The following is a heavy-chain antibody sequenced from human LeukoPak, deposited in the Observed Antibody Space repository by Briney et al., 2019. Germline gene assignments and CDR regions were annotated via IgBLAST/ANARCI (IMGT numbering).Heavy chain of an antibody. CDR2: IYYSGST. V-gene: IGHV4-59*11. CDR3: ARVGYDSGGYYYVVDY. Sequence: SETLSLTCTVSGGSISSHYWSWIRQPPGKGLEWIGYIYYSGSTNYNPSLKSRVTISVDMSKNQFSLKMSSVTAADAAVYYCARVGYDSGGYYYVVDYWGQGTLVTVSS. J-gene: IGHJ4*02. D-gene: IGHD3-22*01. CDR1: GGSISSHY.